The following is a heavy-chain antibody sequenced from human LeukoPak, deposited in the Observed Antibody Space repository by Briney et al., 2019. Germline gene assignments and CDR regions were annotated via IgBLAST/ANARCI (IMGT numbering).Heavy chain of an antibody. V-gene: IGHV3-13*01. CDR1: GFTFSNYD. CDR2: IGTAADT. Sequence: PGGSLRLSCVASGFTFSNYDMHWVRQATGRGLEWVSSIGTAADTYYPGSVKGRFTISRENAKNSLYLQMNSLRAGDTAVYYCARGPIVGITETKGYFDYWGQGILVTVSS. J-gene: IGHJ4*02. D-gene: IGHD1-7*01. CDR3: ARGPIVGITETKGYFDY.